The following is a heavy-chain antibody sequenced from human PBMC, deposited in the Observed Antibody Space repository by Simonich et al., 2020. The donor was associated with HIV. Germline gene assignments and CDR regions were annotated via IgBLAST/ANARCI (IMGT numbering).Heavy chain of an antibody. CDR1: GFTFSNHW. D-gene: IGHD7-27*01. J-gene: IGHJ2*01. Sequence: EVQLVESGGGLVQPGGSLRLSCAASGFTFSNHWMPWVRQPPGKGLEWVAYINQDGSEKNYVDSVKGRFTISRDNAKNSLSLQMNSLRDEDTALYYCALGWGSGWYFDLWGRATLVTVSS. CDR2: INQDGSEK. CDR3: ALGWGSGWYFDL. V-gene: IGHV3-7*01.